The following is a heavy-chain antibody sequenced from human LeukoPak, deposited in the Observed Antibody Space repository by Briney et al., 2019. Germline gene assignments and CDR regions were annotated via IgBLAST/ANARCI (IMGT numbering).Heavy chain of an antibody. CDR3: ARDLSERYSIDY. V-gene: IGHV3-30-3*01. Sequence: GGSLRLSCAASGFTFSSYAIPWVRQAPGKGLEWVAFISYDGGDKRYAESVKGRFTISRDNSRKTLYLQMHSLGPEDTAIYYCARDLSERYSIDYWGQGTLVTVSS. D-gene: IGHD1-14*01. J-gene: IGHJ4*02. CDR1: GFTFSSYA. CDR2: ISYDGGDK.